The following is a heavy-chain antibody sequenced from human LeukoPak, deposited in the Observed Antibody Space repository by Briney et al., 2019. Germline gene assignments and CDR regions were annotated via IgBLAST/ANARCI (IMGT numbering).Heavy chain of an antibody. CDR2: INSGGSST. CDR3: ARGQPRYSGYLGGAFDI. V-gene: IGHV3-74*01. J-gene: IGHJ3*02. D-gene: IGHD5-12*01. CDR1: GFTFSSYW. Sequence: GGSLRLSCAASGFTFSSYWMHWVRQAPGKGLVWVSRINSGGSSTCYADSVKGRFTISRDNAKNTLYLQMNSLRAEDTAVYYCARGQPRYSGYLGGAFDIWGQGTTVTVSS.